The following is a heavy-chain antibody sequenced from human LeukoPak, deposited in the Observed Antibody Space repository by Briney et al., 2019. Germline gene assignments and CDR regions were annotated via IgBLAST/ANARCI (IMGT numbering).Heavy chain of an antibody. CDR2: ISYDGSNK. Sequence: GRSLRLSCAASGFTFSGYGMHWVRQAPGKGLEWVAMISYDGSNKYYADSVKGRFTISRDNSKNTLYLQVNSLRVEDSAVYFCAKDRMVREMDYWGQGTLVTVSS. V-gene: IGHV3-30*18. CDR1: GFTFSGYG. J-gene: IGHJ4*02. CDR3: AKDRMVREMDY. D-gene: IGHD3-10*01.